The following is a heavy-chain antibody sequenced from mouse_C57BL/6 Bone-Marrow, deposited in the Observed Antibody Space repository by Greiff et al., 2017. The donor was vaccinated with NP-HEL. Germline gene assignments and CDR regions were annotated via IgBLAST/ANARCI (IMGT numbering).Heavy chain of an antibody. Sequence: EVQVVESGGGLVKPGGSLKLSCAASGFTFSSYAMSWVRQTPEKRLEWVATISDGGSYTYYPDNVKGRFTISRDNAKNNLYLQMSHLKSEDTAMYYWTRDWGDGYDFWYFDVWGTGTTVTVSS. V-gene: IGHV5-4*01. J-gene: IGHJ1*03. CDR1: GFTFSSYA. CDR3: TRDWGDGYDFWYFDV. D-gene: IGHD2-2*01. CDR2: ISDGGSYT.